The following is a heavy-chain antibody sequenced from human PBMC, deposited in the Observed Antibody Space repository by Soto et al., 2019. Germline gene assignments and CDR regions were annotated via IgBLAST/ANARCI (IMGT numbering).Heavy chain of an antibody. J-gene: IGHJ4*02. CDR3: ARDTGTYPYYFDY. Sequence: PSETLSLTCTVSGSSISSGENFWNWIRQSPGKGLEWIGHIHHSGSTYYNPSLKSRLTISVDTSKDQISLKLNSVTAADTAVYYCARDTGTYPYYFDYWGQGTLVTVSS. CDR1: GSSISSGENF. D-gene: IGHD1-26*01. CDR2: IHHSGST. V-gene: IGHV4-30-4*01.